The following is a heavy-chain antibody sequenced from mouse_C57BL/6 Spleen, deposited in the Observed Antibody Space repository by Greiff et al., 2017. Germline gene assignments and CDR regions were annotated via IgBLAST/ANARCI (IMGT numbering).Heavy chain of an antibody. Sequence: VQLQQSGAELVKPGDSVKVSCKASGYTFTSYWLYWLNRRLGKGLEWIGRFHPSDSDTNYNQKFKGKATLTVDKSSSKAYMQLSSLTSEDTAVYYCAIGYSYAWFAYWGQGTLVTVSA. CDR3: AIGYSYAWFAY. J-gene: IGHJ3*01. D-gene: IGHD2-12*01. V-gene: IGHV1-74*01. CDR2: FHPSDSDT. CDR1: GYTFTSYW.